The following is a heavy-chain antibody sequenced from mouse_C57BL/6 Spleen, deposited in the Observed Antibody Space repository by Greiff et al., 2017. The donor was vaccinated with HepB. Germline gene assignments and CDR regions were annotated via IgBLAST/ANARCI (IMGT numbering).Heavy chain of an antibody. Sequence: EVQLQQSGPELVKPGASVKISCKASGYTFTDYYMNWVKQSHGKSLEWIGDINPNNGGTSYNQKFKGKATLTVDKSSSTAYMELRSLTSEDSAVYYCARTIAQFITTGEGYWGQGTTLTVSS. V-gene: IGHV1-26*01. D-gene: IGHD1-1*01. CDR2: INPNNGGT. CDR1: GYTFTDYY. J-gene: IGHJ2*01. CDR3: ARTIAQFITTGEGY.